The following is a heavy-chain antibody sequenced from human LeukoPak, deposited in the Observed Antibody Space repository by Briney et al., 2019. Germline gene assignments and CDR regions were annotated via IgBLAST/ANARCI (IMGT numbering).Heavy chain of an antibody. CDR1: GGSISSYY. J-gene: IGHJ4*02. CDR3: ARGIRGYSYGLDY. Sequence: SETLSLTCTVSGGSISSYYWSWIRQPPGKGLEWIGYIYYSGSTNYNPSLKSRVTISVDTSKNQFSLKLSSVTAADTAVYYCARGIRGYSYGLDYWGQGTLVTVSS. V-gene: IGHV4-59*01. D-gene: IGHD5-18*01. CDR2: IYYSGST.